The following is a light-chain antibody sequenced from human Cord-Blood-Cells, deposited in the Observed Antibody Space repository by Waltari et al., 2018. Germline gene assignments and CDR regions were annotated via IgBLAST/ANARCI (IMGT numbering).Light chain of an antibody. CDR3: QAWDSSLRV. J-gene: IGLJ2*01. CDR1: TLGDKY. CDR2: QDS. V-gene: IGLV3-1*01. Sequence: SYELTQPPSVSVSPGPTASITCSGDTLGDKYACWYQQKPGQSPVLVIYQDSKRPSGIPERFSGSNSGNTATLTISGTQAMDEADYYCQAWDSSLRVFGGGTKLTVL.